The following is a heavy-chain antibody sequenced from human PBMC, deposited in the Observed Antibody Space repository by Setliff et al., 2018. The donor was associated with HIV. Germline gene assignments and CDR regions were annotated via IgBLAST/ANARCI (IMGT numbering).Heavy chain of an antibody. Sequence: GGSLRLSCAASGFSFTTYTMNWIRQAPGQGLEWVSSIDTSSTWIYYADSVKGRFTISRDNAENSLYLQMNSLRAEDTAVYYCARSETCHSTHCSPYDYWGQGTPVTVSS. D-gene: IGHD2-2*01. V-gene: IGHV3-21*01. CDR2: IDTSSTWI. J-gene: IGHJ4*02. CDR1: GFSFTTYT. CDR3: ARSETCHSTHCSPYDY.